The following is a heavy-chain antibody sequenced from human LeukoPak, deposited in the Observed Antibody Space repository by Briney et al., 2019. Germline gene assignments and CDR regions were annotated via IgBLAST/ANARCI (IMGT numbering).Heavy chain of an antibody. Sequence: GGSLRLSCAASGITFSSYEMNWVRQAPGKGLEWVSYISSSGSTIYYADSVKGRFTISRDNAKNSLYLQMNSLRAEDTAVYYCAREWELLPWDWGQGTLATVSS. CDR1: GITFSSYE. D-gene: IGHD3-10*01. CDR3: AREWELLPWD. CDR2: ISSSGSTI. J-gene: IGHJ4*02. V-gene: IGHV3-48*03.